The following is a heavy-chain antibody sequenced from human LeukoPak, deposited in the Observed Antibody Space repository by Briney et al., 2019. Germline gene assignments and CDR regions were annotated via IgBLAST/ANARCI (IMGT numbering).Heavy chain of an antibody. D-gene: IGHD1-14*01. Sequence: GGSLRFSCAASGFTFNSYSMNWVRQAPGKGLEWVSAISGSGGSTYYADSVKGRFTISRDNSKNTLYLQMNSLRAEDTAVYYCAKPARTDYTDYWGQGTLVTVSS. V-gene: IGHV3-23*01. J-gene: IGHJ4*02. CDR3: AKPARTDYTDY. CDR1: GFTFNSYS. CDR2: ISGSGGST.